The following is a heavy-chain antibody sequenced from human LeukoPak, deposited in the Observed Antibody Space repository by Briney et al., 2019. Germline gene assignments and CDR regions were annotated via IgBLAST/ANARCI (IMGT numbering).Heavy chain of an antibody. CDR1: GCSLSSYY. V-gene: IGHV4-59*01. Sequence: PSETLSLTCTVSGCSLSSYYWSWIRQPPGKGLEWIGYIYYSGSTNYNPSLNSRVTISVDTSKNQFSLKLSSVTAADTAVYYCARDSGHYYDSSGSLGLWGQGTLVTVSS. D-gene: IGHD3-22*01. CDR3: ARDSGHYYDSSGSLGL. J-gene: IGHJ4*02. CDR2: IYYSGST.